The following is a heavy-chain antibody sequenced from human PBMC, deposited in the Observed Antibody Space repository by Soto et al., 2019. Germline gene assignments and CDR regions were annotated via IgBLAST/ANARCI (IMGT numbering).Heavy chain of an antibody. Sequence: QLQLQESGPGLVKPSETLSLTCAVSGGSISSSSYYWGWIRQPPGKGLEWIGSIYYSGSTYYNPSLKSRVTISVDTSKNQFSLKLSSVTAADTAVYYCAFTSSKNWFDPWGQGTLVTVSS. V-gene: IGHV4-39*01. CDR3: AFTSSKNWFDP. CDR2: IYYSGST. J-gene: IGHJ5*02. CDR1: GGSISSSSYY. D-gene: IGHD2-2*01.